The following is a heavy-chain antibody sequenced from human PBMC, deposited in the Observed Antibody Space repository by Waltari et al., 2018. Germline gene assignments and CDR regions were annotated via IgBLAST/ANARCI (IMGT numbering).Heavy chain of an antibody. Sequence: QVQVQQSGAGLVKPSETLSLNCVVNGGSFSGYDWGWVRQSPGKALEWIGEINQSGGSTYNPSLRSRVIIALDTARDQFALQVTSVTAADTAIYYCVRVARFSYYYAMDVWGQGTTVTVSS. V-gene: IGHV4-34*01. CDR2: INQSGGS. CDR3: VRVARFSYYYAMDV. J-gene: IGHJ6*02. CDR1: GGSFSGYD.